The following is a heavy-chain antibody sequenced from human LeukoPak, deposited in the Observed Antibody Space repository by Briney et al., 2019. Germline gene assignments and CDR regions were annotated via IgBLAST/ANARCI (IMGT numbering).Heavy chain of an antibody. D-gene: IGHD3-10*01. Sequence: AGGSLRLSCAASGFTFSSSAMHWVRQAPGKGLEWVAVISYDGSNKDYADSVKGRFTISRDNSKNTLYLQMNSLRAEDTAMYYCARDDYYGSGSYWGAFDIWGQGTMVTVSS. CDR2: ISYDGSNK. CDR3: ARDDYYGSGSYWGAFDI. J-gene: IGHJ3*02. CDR1: GFTFSSSA. V-gene: IGHV3-30*04.